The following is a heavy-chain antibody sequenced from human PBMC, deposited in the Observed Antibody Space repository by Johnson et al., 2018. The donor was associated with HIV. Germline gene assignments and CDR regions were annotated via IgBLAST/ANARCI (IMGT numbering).Heavy chain of an antibody. Sequence: VQLVESGGGVFRPGQSLRLSCEGFGFMFDEYGLSWVRQAPGKGLEWVSGINWNGGSTGYADSVKGRFTISRDNARNSLYLQMNSLRAEDTALYYCASSQDDAFDIWGQGTMVTVSS. V-gene: IGHV3-20*04. CDR1: GFMFDEYG. CDR2: INWNGGST. J-gene: IGHJ3*02. CDR3: ASSQDDAFDI.